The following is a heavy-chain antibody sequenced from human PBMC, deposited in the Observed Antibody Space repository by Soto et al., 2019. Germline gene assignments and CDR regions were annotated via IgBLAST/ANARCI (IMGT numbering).Heavy chain of an antibody. CDR1: GGSISSGDYY. D-gene: IGHD3-22*01. V-gene: IGHV4-30-4*01. CDR2: IYYSGST. Sequence: SETLSLTCTVSGGSISSGDYYWSWIRQPPGKGLEWIGYIYYSGSTYYNPSLKSRVTISVDTSKNQFSLKLSSVTAADTAVYYCARAPTYYYDSSGPKFDYWGQGALVTVSS. CDR3: ARAPTYYYDSSGPKFDY. J-gene: IGHJ4*02.